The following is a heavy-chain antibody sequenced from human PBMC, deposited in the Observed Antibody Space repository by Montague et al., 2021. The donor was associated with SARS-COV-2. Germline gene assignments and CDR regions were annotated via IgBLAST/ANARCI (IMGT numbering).Heavy chain of an antibody. CDR2: ISSSGST. CDR3: ARDNPSSRRLPMTKGDYYYGMDV. V-gene: IGHV4-59*01. J-gene: IGHJ6*02. CDR1: GGSISKYY. Sequence: SETLSLTCTVYGGSISKYYWSWIRQPPGKGLEWIGYISSSGSTNYNPSLKSRVTISVDTSKIQFSLRLSSVTSADTAVYYCARDNPSSRRLPMTKGDYYYGMDVWGQGTTVTVSS. D-gene: IGHD2/OR15-2a*01.